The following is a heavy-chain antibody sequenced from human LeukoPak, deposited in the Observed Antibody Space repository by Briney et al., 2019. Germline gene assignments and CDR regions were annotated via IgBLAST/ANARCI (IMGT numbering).Heavy chain of an antibody. CDR3: ARGSSSLTGWFDP. D-gene: IGHD6-13*01. CDR2: IYYSGST. CDR1: GGSISSGDYY. J-gene: IGHJ5*02. V-gene: IGHV4-30-4*01. Sequence: SETLSLTCTVSGGSISSGDYYWSWIRQPPGKGLEWIGYIYYSGSTYYNPSLKSRVTISVDTSKNQFSLKLSSVTAADTAVYYCARGSSSLTGWFDPWGQGTLVTVSS.